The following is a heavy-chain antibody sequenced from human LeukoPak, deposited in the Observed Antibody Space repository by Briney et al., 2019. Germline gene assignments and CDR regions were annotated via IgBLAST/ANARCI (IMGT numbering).Heavy chain of an antibody. CDR2: ISSSSSYI. J-gene: IGHJ4*02. D-gene: IGHD2-2*01. V-gene: IGHV3-21*01. CDR3: ARDALGYCSSTXCSNG. Sequence: PGGSLRLSCAASGFTLSSYSMNWVRQAPGKGLEWVSSISSSSSYIYYADSVKGRFTISRDNAKNSLYLQMNSLRAEDTAVYYCARDALGYCSSTXCSNGWGQGTLVTVSS. CDR1: GFTLSSYS.